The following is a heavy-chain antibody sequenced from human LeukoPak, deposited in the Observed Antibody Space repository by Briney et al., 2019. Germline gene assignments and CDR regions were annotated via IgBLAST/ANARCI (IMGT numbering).Heavy chain of an antibody. Sequence: PGGSLRLSCVASGFTFSNYAMSWVRQAPGKGLEWVSAITGSGTNRYYADSLKGRFTTSRDNSKNTVFLRMNSLRHEDTAIYYCVIWGDYDVLTGYYVPDYWGQGTLVTVAS. CDR2: ITGSGTNR. CDR3: VIWGDYDVLTGYYVPDY. D-gene: IGHD3-9*01. CDR1: GFTFSNYA. V-gene: IGHV3-23*01. J-gene: IGHJ4*02.